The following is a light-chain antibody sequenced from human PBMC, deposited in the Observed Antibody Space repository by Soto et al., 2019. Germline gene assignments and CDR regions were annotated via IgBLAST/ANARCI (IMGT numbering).Light chain of an antibody. CDR2: GAA. Sequence: EIVLTQSPGTLSLSPGERATLSCRASQSVSNSYLAWYQQKPGQAPRLLIYGAATRATGIPDRFSGSGSGTDFILTISRLEPEDLAVYYCQQYGSSPPITFGQGTRLEIK. V-gene: IGKV3-20*01. CDR1: QSVSNSY. J-gene: IGKJ5*01. CDR3: QQYGSSPPIT.